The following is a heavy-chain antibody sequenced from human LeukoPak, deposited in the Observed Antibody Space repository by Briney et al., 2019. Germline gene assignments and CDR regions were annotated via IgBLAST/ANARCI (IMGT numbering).Heavy chain of an antibody. CDR3: ARELNYYDNSGYYTYYYGMDV. D-gene: IGHD3-22*01. V-gene: IGHV1-46*01. Sequence: ASVNVSCKASGYTFTSYYMHWVRQAPGQGLEWMGIINPSGGSTSYAQKFQGRVTMTRDTSTSTVYMELSSLRSEDTAVYYCARELNYYDNSGYYTYYYGMDVWGQGTTVTVSS. J-gene: IGHJ6*02. CDR1: GYTFTSYY. CDR2: INPSGGST.